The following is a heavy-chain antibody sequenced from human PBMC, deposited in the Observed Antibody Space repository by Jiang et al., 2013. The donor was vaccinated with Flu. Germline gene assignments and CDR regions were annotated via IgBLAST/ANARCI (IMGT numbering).Heavy chain of an antibody. Sequence: QLLESGGGLVQPGGSLRLSCAASGFTFNSYAMNWVRQAPGKGLEWVSGITGSGGSTYYADSVKGRFTISRDNSKNTLYLQMNSLRAEDTAVYYCARRNSGSYSGAFDIWGQGTMVTVSS. CDR1: GFTFNSYA. CDR3: ARRNSGSYSGAFDI. J-gene: IGHJ3*02. V-gene: IGHV3-23*01. D-gene: IGHD1-26*01. CDR2: ITGSGGST.